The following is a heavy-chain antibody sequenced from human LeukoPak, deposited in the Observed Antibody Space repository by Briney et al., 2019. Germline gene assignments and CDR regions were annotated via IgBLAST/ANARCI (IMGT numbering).Heavy chain of an antibody. J-gene: IGHJ4*02. Sequence: GASVMVSCKASGYTFTGYGISWVRQAPGQGLEWMGWISAYSGNTNYAQKLQGRVTMTTDTSTSTAYMELRSLRSDDTAVYYCARDGYSSGWPPADYWGQGTLVTVSS. D-gene: IGHD6-19*01. V-gene: IGHV1-18*01. CDR2: ISAYSGNT. CDR1: GYTFTGYG. CDR3: ARDGYSSGWPPADY.